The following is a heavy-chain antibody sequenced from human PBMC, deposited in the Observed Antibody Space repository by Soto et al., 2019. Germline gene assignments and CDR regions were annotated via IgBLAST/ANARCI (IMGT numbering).Heavy chain of an antibody. J-gene: IGHJ6*02. V-gene: IGHV4-31*03. Sequence: PSETLSLTCTVSGGSISSGGYYWSWIRQHPGKGLEWIGYIYYSGSTYYNPSLRSRVTISVDTSKNQFSLKPSSVTAADTAVYYCARVRTLDRGVIDYYYYGMDVWGQGTTVTVSS. CDR3: ARVRTLDRGVIDYYYYGMDV. D-gene: IGHD3-10*01. CDR1: GGSISSGGYY. CDR2: IYYSGST.